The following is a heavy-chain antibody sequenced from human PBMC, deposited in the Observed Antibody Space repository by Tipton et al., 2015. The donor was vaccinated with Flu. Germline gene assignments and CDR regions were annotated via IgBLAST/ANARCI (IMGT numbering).Heavy chain of an antibody. CDR3: ARAAYGAFDAFDI. D-gene: IGHD4/OR15-4a*01. V-gene: IGHV4-59*01. Sequence: GLVKPSETLSLTCTVSRGSINSYYWSWIRQPPGKGLEWIGYLHYSGSTNYNPSLKSRVTIAEGTSMNQFSLRLTSVTAADTAVYYCARAAYGAFDAFDIWGRGTMVTVSS. CDR2: LHYSGST. J-gene: IGHJ3*02. CDR1: RGSINSYY.